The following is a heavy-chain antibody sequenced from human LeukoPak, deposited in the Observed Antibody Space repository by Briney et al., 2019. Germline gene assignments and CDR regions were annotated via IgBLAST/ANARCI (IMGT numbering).Heavy chain of an antibody. J-gene: IGHJ4*02. D-gene: IGHD3-3*01. CDR1: GGSISSGNYY. Sequence: SQTLSVTCTVSGGSISSGNYYWSWIRQPAGKGLEWIGHIYTGGSTNYNPSLKSRVTISVDTSKNQFSLNLSSMTAADTAVYYCARDSLYNFWSGYYHTTYYFDYWGQGTLVTVSS. CDR2: IYTGGST. CDR3: ARDSLYNFWSGYYHTTYYFDY. V-gene: IGHV4-61*09.